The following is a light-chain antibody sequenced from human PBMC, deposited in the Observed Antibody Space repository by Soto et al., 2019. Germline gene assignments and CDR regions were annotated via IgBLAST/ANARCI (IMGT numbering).Light chain of an antibody. Sequence: EILLTQSPATLSLSPGERATLSCRASQSVSSYLAWYQQKPGQAPRLLIYDASNRATGVPARFSGSGSGTDFTLTISSLEPEDCAVYYCQQRGNWLITFGQGTRLEIK. CDR3: QQRGNWLIT. J-gene: IGKJ5*01. V-gene: IGKV3-11*01. CDR2: DAS. CDR1: QSVSSY.